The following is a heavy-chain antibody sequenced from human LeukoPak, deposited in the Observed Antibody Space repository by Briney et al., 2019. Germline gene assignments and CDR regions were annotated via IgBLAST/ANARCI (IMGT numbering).Heavy chain of an antibody. CDR3: ARERRNPYQLLDY. V-gene: IGHV4-61*02. J-gene: IGHJ4*02. Sequence: SETLSLTCTVSGGSISSGSYYWSWIRQPAGKGLEWIGRIYTSGSTNYNPSLKSRVTISVDTSKNQFSLKLSSVTAADTAMYYCARERRNPYQLLDYWGQGTLVTVSS. CDR1: GGSISSGSYY. CDR2: IYTSGST. D-gene: IGHD2-2*01.